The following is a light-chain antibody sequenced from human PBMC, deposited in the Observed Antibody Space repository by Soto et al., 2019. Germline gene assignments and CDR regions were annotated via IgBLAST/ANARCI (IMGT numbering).Light chain of an antibody. CDR3: MQALQTPYT. CDR2: LGS. J-gene: IGKJ2*01. V-gene: IGKV2-28*01. Sequence: DIVMTQSPLSLPVTPGEPASISCRSSQSLLHSNGYNYLDWYLQKPGQSPQLLIYLGSNRASGVPDRLSGSGSGTDFTLKISRVEAEDVAVYYCMQALQTPYTFGQGTKLEIK. CDR1: QSLLHSNGYNY.